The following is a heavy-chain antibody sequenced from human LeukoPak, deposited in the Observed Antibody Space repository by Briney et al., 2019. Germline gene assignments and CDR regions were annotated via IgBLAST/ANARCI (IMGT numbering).Heavy chain of an antibody. CDR1: GYSFTSYD. J-gene: IGHJ4*02. Sequence: ASVKVSCKASGYSFTSYDINWVRQATGQGLEWMGWMNPNSGNTGYAQKFQGRVTITRNTSISTAYMELSSLRSEDTAVYYCAREAAAGTFDYWGQGTLVTVSS. V-gene: IGHV1-8*03. CDR3: AREAAAGTFDY. CDR2: MNPNSGNT. D-gene: IGHD6-13*01.